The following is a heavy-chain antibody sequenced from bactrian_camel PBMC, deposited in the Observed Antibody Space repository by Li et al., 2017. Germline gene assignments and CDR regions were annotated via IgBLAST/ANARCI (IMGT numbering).Heavy chain of an antibody. J-gene: IGHJ4*01. CDR2: IGDDGET. V-gene: IGHV3S68*01. CDR1: GGTFNSDC. D-gene: IGHD1*01. Sequence: VQLVESGGGSVQEGGSLTLSCTTSGGTFNSDCMGWFRQRPGKEREGIAYIGDDGETSIRSSVKGRFTISRDNHENTMHLQMNNLKPEDTAMYYCAAERPGIGEEPCFNGWPQYAYNYWGQGTQVTVS. CDR3: AAERPGIGEEPCFNGWPQYAYNY.